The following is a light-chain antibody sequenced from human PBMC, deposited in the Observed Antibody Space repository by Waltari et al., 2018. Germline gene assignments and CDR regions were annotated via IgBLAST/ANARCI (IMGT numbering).Light chain of an antibody. CDR3: ATWDDSLNGPV. J-gene: IGLJ2*01. V-gene: IGLV1-44*01. Sequence: QSVLAQPPSASGTPRQRVTIPCSGSNSNIGRNTVNLYQQFPGTAPTLLVYNNFQRPSGVPDRFSGSKSGTSAYLAILGVRPEDEADYYCATWDDSLNGPVFGGGTKLTVL. CDR2: NNF. CDR1: NSNIGRNT.